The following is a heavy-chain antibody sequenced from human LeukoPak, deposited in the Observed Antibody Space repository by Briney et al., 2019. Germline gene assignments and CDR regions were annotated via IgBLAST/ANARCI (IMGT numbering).Heavy chain of an antibody. CDR2: IHIDGTTT. CDR1: GFTFSSYW. J-gene: IGHJ4*02. CDR3: AKRGVVIRVILVGFHKEAYYFDS. Sequence: GGSLRLSCAASGFTFSSYWMHWVRQVPGKGLLWVSRIHIDGTTTDYADSVKGRFTISRDNAKNTLYLQMNSLRVEDTAVYFCAKRGVVIRVILVGFHKEAYYFDSWGQGALVTVSS. V-gene: IGHV3-74*01. D-gene: IGHD3-22*01.